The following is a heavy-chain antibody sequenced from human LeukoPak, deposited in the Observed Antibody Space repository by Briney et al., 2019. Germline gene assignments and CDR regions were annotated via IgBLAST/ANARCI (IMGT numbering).Heavy chain of an antibody. D-gene: IGHD3-10*01. CDR1: GGSISSGGYS. CDR2: IYHSGST. J-gene: IGHJ3*02. CDR3: ARDYNDAFDI. V-gene: IGHV4-30-2*01. Sequence: SETLSLTCAVSGGSISSGGYSWSWIRQPPGKGLEWIGYIYHSGSTYYNPSLKSRVTISVDRSKNQFSLKLSSVTAADTAVYYRARDYNDAFDIWGQGTMVTVSS.